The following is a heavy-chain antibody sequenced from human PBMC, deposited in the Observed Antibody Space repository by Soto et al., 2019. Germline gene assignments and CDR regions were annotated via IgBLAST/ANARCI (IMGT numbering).Heavy chain of an antibody. Sequence: GXSVKVSCKASGFTFSKFAMHWVRQARGQRLEWIGWXVVGSXNTNYEKKFQXXVTITRDXXTSKDYMEMSSLRSEDTAVYYCARTLYGDNVDYWGQGTLVTVSS. J-gene: IGHJ4*02. CDR2: XVVGSXNT. D-gene: IGHD4-17*01. CDR1: GFTFSKFA. V-gene: IGHV1-58*02. CDR3: ARTLYGDNVDY.